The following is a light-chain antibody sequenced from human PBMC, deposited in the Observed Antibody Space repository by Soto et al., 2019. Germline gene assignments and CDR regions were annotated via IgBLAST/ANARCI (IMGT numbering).Light chain of an antibody. CDR1: QSVSTD. CDR2: GAS. Sequence: EIVLTQFPATLSWSPGEIDTLSCRASQSVSTDLAWYQQKPGQAPRLLIYGASNRATGIPARFSGSGSGTDFTLTIGSLEPEDSAVYYCHQRGTWPETFGQGTKVEI. V-gene: IGKV3-11*01. J-gene: IGKJ1*01. CDR3: HQRGTWPET.